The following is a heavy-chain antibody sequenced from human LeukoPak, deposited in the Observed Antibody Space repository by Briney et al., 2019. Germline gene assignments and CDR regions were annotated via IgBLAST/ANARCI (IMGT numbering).Heavy chain of an antibody. CDR2: IYPGDSET. J-gene: IGHJ4*02. Sequence: GASLKISCKGSGSSFSSYWIGWVRQLPGKGLEWMGIIYPGDSETRYSPSFQGQVTISADKSISTAYLQWSSLKASDTAMYYCARPGRATVTRFDYWGQGTLVTVSS. CDR1: GSSFSSYW. D-gene: IGHD4-17*01. CDR3: ARPGRATVTRFDY. V-gene: IGHV5-51*01.